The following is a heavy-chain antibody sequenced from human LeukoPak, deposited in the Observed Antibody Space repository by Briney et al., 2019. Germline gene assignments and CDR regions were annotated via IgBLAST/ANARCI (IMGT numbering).Heavy chain of an antibody. V-gene: IGHV1-2*06. CDR3: ARADCDSSGYYLDFDY. CDR2: INPNSGGT. D-gene: IGHD3-22*01. J-gene: IGHJ4*02. CDR1: GYTFTGYY. Sequence: GASVKVSCKASGYTFTGYYMHWVRQAPGQGLEWMGRINPNSGGTNYAQKFQGRVTMTRDTSISTAYMELSRLRSDDTAVYYCARADCDSSGYYLDFDYWGQGTLVTVSS.